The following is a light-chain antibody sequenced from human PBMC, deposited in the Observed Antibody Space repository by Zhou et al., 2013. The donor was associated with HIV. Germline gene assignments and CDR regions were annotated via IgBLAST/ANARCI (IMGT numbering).Light chain of an antibody. CDR2: GAS. CDR1: QSVNSN. V-gene: IGKV3-15*01. Sequence: EIVMTQSPATLSVSPGERATLSCRASQSVNSNLAWYQQKPGQAPRLLIYGASTRATGIPARFSGSGSGTEFTLTISSLQPEDFATYYCQQLNSYPLTFGGGTKVEIK. CDR3: QQLNSYPLT. J-gene: IGKJ4*01.